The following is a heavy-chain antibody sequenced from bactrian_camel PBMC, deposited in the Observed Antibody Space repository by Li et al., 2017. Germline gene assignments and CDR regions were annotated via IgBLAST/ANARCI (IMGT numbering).Heavy chain of an antibody. CDR1: GDTYRRSC. V-gene: IGHV3S1*01. Sequence: VQLVESGGDSVQVGESLRLSCAVSGDTYRRSCVGWFRQFPGREREGVANIATSGGKIFYADSVKGRFTISRDNAKNTLYLQMNNLKIEDTAMYYCAAEGEMTTIQALGVVFYWGQGTQVTVS. CDR3: AAEGEMTTIQALGVVFY. J-gene: IGHJ4*01. D-gene: IGHD3*01. CDR2: IATSGGKI.